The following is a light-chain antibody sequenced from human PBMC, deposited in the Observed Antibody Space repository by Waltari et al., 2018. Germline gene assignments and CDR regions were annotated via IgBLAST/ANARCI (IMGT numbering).Light chain of an antibody. J-gene: IGLJ2*01. CDR3: CSYAGSSISVV. V-gene: IGLV2-23*02. Sequence: QSALTQPASVSGSPGQSITISCTGTSTDVGSYNLFSWYQQHPGKAPKLMIYEVSKRPSGVSNRFSGSKSGNTASLTISGLQAEDEADYYCCSYAGSSISVVFGGGTKLTVL. CDR1: STDVGSYNL. CDR2: EVS.